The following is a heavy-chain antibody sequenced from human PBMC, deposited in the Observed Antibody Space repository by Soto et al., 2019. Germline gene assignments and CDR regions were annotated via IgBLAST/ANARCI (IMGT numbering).Heavy chain of an antibody. V-gene: IGHV3-7*01. CDR3: ARWGVYCSGGSCYLTAFDS. CDR2: IKQDGSEK. J-gene: IGHJ3*02. D-gene: IGHD2-15*01. CDR1: GFTFSSYW. Sequence: EVQLVESGGGLVQPGGSLRLSCEASGFTFSSYWMSWVRQAPGKGLEWVANIKQDGSEKYYVDSVKGRFTISRDNAKNSLYLQMDSLRAEDTAVYYCARWGVYCSGGSCYLTAFDSWGRCTMVTVCS.